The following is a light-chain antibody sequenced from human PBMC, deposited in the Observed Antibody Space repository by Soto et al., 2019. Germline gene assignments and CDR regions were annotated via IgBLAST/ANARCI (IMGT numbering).Light chain of an antibody. J-gene: IGKJ4*01. CDR1: QTINSW. V-gene: IGKV1-5*03. Sequence: DIQMTQSPSTLSASVGDRVTITCRASQTINSWLAWYQQKPGKAPKLLIYATSNLESGVPSRFSGSGSGTEFSLTISSRQPDDFATYYCQQYKSFSLTFGGGTRVEV. CDR3: QQYKSFSLT. CDR2: ATS.